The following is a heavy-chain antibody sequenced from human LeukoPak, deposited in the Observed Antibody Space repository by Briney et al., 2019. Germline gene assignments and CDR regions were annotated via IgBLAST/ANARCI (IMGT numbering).Heavy chain of an antibody. J-gene: IGHJ4*02. CDR2: ISAYNGNT. V-gene: IGHV1-18*01. Sequence: ASVKVSCKASGYTFTSYGISWVRQAPRQGLEWMGWISAYNGNTNYAQKLQGRVTMTTETSTSPAYMELRSLRSDDKAWYYRSRWRRVLRFLEWLPPLDYWGQGTLVTVSS. D-gene: IGHD3-3*01. CDR3: SRWRRVLRFLEWLPPLDY. CDR1: GYTFTSYG.